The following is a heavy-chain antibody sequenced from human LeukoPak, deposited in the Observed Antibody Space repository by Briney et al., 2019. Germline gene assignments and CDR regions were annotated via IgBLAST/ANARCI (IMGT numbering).Heavy chain of an antibody. CDR2: IYYSGST. V-gene: IGHV4-59*01. J-gene: IGHJ4*02. CDR1: GGSISSYY. D-gene: IGHD6-13*01. Sequence: SETLSLTCTVSGGSISSYYWSWIRQPPGKGLEWIGYIYYSGSTNYNPSLKSRVTISVDTSKNQFSLKLSSVTAADTAVYYCARSAGIAAPRDYWGQGTLVTVSP. CDR3: ARSAGIAAPRDY.